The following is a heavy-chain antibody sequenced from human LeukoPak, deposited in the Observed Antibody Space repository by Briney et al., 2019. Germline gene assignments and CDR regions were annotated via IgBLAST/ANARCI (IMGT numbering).Heavy chain of an antibody. V-gene: IGHV1-24*01. CDR1: GYTLTELS. CDR3: TRGLRREQQLLRAFDD. CDR2: FDPEDGET. J-gene: IGHJ4*02. D-gene: IGHD6-13*01. Sequence: ASVKVSCKVSGYTLTELSMHWVRQAPGKGLEWMGGFDPEDGETIYAQKFQGRVTMTEDTSTDTAYMELSSLRSEDTAVYYCTRGLRREQQLLRAFDDWGQGTLVTVSS.